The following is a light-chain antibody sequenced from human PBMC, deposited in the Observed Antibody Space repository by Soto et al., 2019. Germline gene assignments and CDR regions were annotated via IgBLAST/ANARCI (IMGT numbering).Light chain of an antibody. V-gene: IGKV1-17*01. CDR1: KGIRND. Sequence: IQLTQSPSSLSASVGDRVTITCRASKGIRNDLGWYQQKPGKAPQRLVFASYNLQSGVPSMFSCIGSWTEFTFTIISLQPVDFATYYCLQHNSYPRTFGHGTRVEIK. J-gene: IGKJ1*01. CDR3: LQHNSYPRT. CDR2: ASY.